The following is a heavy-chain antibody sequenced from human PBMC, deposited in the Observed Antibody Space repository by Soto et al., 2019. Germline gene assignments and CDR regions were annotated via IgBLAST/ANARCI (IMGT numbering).Heavy chain of an antibody. D-gene: IGHD5-12*01. CDR2: TYYRSKWYN. CDR1: GDSVSSNSAA. V-gene: IGHV6-1*01. J-gene: IGHJ6*02. CDR3: ARVLDIVATGDLDYYGMDV. Sequence: PSQTLSLTCAISGDSVSSNSAAWNWIRQSPSRGLEWLGRTYYRSKWYNDYAVSVKSRITINPDTSKNQFSLQLNSVTPEDTAVYYCARVLDIVATGDLDYYGMDVWGQGTTVTVSS.